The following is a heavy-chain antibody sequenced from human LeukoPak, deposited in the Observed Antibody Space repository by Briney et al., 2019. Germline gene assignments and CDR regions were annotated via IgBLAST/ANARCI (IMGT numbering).Heavy chain of an antibody. D-gene: IGHD2-2*01. V-gene: IGHV3-7*01. J-gene: IGHJ3*01. CDR3: ARPRYCSSISCYFHAFDV. Sequence: HPGGSLRLSCAASGFNFNTFWMTWVRQAPGKGLEWVANIKEDGSEEYYVDSVKGRFTISRDNAKNSLYLQMNSLRAEDTAVYYCARPRYCSSISCYFHAFDVWGQGIMVTVSS. CDR2: IKEDGSEE. CDR1: GFNFNTFW.